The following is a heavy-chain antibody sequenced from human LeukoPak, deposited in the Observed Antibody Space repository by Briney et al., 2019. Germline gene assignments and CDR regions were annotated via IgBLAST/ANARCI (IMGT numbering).Heavy chain of an antibody. V-gene: IGHV3-48*03. CDR2: ISSSGTTI. CDR1: GFTFSSYE. CDR3: ARPDGDYYYGSGSYFHY. Sequence: GGSLRLSCAASGFTFSSYEMNWVRQAPGKGLEWGSYISSSGTTIYYADSVKGRFTISRDNAKNLLYLQMNSLRAEDTAVYYCARPDGDYYYGSGSYFHYWGQGTLVTVSS. D-gene: IGHD3-10*01. J-gene: IGHJ4*02.